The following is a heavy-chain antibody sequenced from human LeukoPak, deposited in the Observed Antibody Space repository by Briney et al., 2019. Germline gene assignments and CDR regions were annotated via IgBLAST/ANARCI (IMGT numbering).Heavy chain of an antibody. J-gene: IGHJ6*03. CDR2: ISAYNGNT. D-gene: IGHD3-22*01. CDR3: ARDRGSSGYYYYYYMDV. V-gene: IGHV1-18*01. CDR1: GYTFTSYG. Sequence: ASVKVSCKASGYTFTSYGISWVRQAPGQGLEWMGWISAYNGNTNYAQKLQGRVTMTTDTSTSTAYMELRSLRSDDTAVYYCARDRGSSGYYYYYYMDVWGKGTTVTVSS.